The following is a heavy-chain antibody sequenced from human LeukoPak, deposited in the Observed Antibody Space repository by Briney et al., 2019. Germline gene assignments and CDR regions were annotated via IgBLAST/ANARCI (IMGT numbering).Heavy chain of an antibody. J-gene: IGHJ4*02. Sequence: SETLSLTCAVSDYSISSGFYWGWIRQPPGKGLEWIGSISHSGSTYYNPSLKSRVTISVDTSNNQFSLNLWSVTPADTAVYYCARDLSGGTHDYWGQGTLVTVSS. CDR1: DYSISSGFY. CDR2: ISHSGST. CDR3: ARDLSGGTHDY. V-gene: IGHV4-38-2*02. D-gene: IGHD1-26*01.